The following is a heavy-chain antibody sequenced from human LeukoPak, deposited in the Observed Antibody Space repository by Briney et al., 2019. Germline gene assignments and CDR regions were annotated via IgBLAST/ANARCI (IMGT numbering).Heavy chain of an antibody. V-gene: IGHV4-39*07. J-gene: IGHJ4*02. CDR3: ARGRPNVYGDYPYRVSKYYFDY. Sequence: TSETLSLTCTVSGGSISSSSYYWGWIRQPPGKGLEWFGSIYYSGSTYYNPSLKSRVTISVDTSRNQFSLTLSSVTAADTAVYYCARGRPNVYGDYPYRVSKYYFDYWGQGTLVTVSS. D-gene: IGHD4-17*01. CDR2: IYYSGST. CDR1: GGSISSSSYY.